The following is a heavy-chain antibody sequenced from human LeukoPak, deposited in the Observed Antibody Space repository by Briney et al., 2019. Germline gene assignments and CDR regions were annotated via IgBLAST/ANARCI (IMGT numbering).Heavy chain of an antibody. CDR1: GGSISSYY. V-gene: IGHV4-4*07. CDR3: ARDQYDYYGSGSLPGYMDV. J-gene: IGHJ6*03. D-gene: IGHD3-10*01. CDR2: IYTSGST. Sequence: SETLSLTCTVSGGSISSYYWSWIRQPAGKGLEWIGRIYTSGSTNYNPSLKSRVTMAVDTSKNQFSLKLSSVTAADTAVYYCARDQYDYYGSGSLPGYMDVWGKGTMVTVSS.